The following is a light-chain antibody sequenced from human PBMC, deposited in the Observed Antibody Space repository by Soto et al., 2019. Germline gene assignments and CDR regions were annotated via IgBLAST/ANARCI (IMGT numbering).Light chain of an antibody. J-gene: IGKJ1*01. Sequence: EIVMTQSPATLSVSPGERSSLSCRSSRSVSSDLAWYRQKPGHAPRLLISGSSIRAIGIPASVRGSGSGTEFTLTISILQSEDFAVYYCQQYSNLPPGTFGQGTKVDIK. CDR3: QQYSNLPPGT. CDR2: GSS. V-gene: IGKV3D-15*03. CDR1: RSVSSD.